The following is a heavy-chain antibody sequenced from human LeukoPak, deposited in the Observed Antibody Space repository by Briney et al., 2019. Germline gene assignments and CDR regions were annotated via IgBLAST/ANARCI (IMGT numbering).Heavy chain of an antibody. Sequence: SETLSFNCTVSGGSISSYYWSWIRQPPGKGLEWIGYIYYSGSTNYNPSLKSRVTISVDRSKNQFSLKLSSVIAADTAVYYCARDGVDYVLAFDLWGRGTLVTVSS. CDR3: ARDGVDYVLAFDL. J-gene: IGHJ2*01. D-gene: IGHD4-17*01. V-gene: IGHV4-59*12. CDR1: GGSISSYY. CDR2: IYYSGST.